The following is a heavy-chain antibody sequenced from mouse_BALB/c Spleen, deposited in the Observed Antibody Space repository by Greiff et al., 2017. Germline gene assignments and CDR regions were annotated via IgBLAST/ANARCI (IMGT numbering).Heavy chain of an antibody. CDR1: GFNIKDYY. J-gene: IGHJ3*01. Sequence: EVKLQESGAELVRSGASVKLSCTASGFNIKDYYMHWVKQRPEQGLEWIGWIDPENGDTEYAPKFQGKATMTADTSSNTAYLQLSSLTSEDTAVYYCNAEDYDAWFAYWGQGTLVTVSA. CDR2: IDPENGDT. V-gene: IGHV14-4*02. CDR3: NAEDYDAWFAY. D-gene: IGHD2-4*01.